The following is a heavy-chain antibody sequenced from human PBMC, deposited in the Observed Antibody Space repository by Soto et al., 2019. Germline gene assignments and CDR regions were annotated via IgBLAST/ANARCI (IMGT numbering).Heavy chain of an antibody. J-gene: IGHJ4*02. CDR1: AFTFSSDS. CDR2: ISVSGGST. V-gene: IGHV3-23*01. CDR3: AKDAYYDDSSGYYTPGRDFDY. D-gene: IGHD3-22*01. Sequence: GGSLRLSCAASAFTFSSDSMNWVRQAPGKGMKWDTSISVSGGSTDYADSVKGRFTLSRDNSKNTLYLQMNSLRDEDTAVYYCAKDAYYDDSSGYYTPGRDFDYWGQVTLVTV.